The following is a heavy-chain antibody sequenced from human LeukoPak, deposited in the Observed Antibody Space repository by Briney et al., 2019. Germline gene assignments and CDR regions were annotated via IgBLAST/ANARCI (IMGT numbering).Heavy chain of an antibody. CDR1: GFTFSSYE. V-gene: IGHV3-48*03. Sequence: GGSLRLSCAASGFTFSSYEMNWVRQAPGKGLEWVSYISSSGSTIYYADSVKGRFTISRDNAKNSLYLQMNSLRAEHTVLYYCAKGPPRLGELSFFDYWGQGTLVTVSS. CDR2: ISSSGSTI. CDR3: AKGPPRLGELSFFDY. D-gene: IGHD3-16*02. J-gene: IGHJ4*02.